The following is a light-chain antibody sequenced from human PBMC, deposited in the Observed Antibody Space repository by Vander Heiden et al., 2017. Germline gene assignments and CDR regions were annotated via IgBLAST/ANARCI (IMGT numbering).Light chain of an antibody. CDR1: KLGDKY. CDR2: QDS. J-gene: IGLJ2*01. CDR3: QAWDSSTWV. Sequence: SYELTQPPSVSVSPGQTASITCSGDKLGDKYACWYQQKPGQSPGLVIYQDSKRPAAIPERFSGSNSGNTATLTISGTQAVDEADYYCQAWDSSTWVFGGGTKLTVL. V-gene: IGLV3-1*01.